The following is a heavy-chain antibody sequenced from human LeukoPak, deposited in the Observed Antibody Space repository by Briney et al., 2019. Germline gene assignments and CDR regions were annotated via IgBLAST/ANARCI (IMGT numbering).Heavy chain of an antibody. V-gene: IGHV4-39*07. CDR2: IYYGGTT. CDR3: ASRIRGYSYGYGGFDY. Sequence: PSETLSLTCTVSGGSLSSSSYYWGWIRRPPGKGLEWIGTIYYGGTTYYNPPLKSRVTISVDTSKNQFSLKLSSLTAADTAVYYCASRIRGYSYGYGGFDYWGQGTLVTVSS. J-gene: IGHJ4*02. CDR1: GGSLSSSSYY. D-gene: IGHD5-18*01.